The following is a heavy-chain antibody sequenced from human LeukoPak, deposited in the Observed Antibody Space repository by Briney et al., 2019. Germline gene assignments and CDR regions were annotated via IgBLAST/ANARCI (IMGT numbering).Heavy chain of an antibody. CDR2: IYYSGST. V-gene: IGHV4-39*07. Sequence: SETLSLTCTVSGGSFSSSDYCWAWIRQPPGKGLEWISSIYYSGSTYYNPSLQSRVTISVDTSKNQVSLNLRSVTAADTAVYYCARGDSGWYLGLGFDYWGQGTLVTVSS. J-gene: IGHJ4*02. CDR3: ARGDSGWYLGLGFDY. D-gene: IGHD6-19*01. CDR1: GGSFSSSDYC.